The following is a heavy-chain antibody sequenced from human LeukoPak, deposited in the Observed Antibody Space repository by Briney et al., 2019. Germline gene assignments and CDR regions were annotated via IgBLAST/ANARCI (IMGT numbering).Heavy chain of an antibody. Sequence: SETLSLTCTVSGGSISSYYWSWIRQPPGKGLEWIGYIYYSGCTNYNPSLKSRVTISVDTSKNQFSLKLSSVTAADTAVYYCARDLAVAGHFYGMDVWGQGTTVTVSS. V-gene: IGHV4-59*01. CDR3: ARDLAVAGHFYGMDV. CDR2: IYYSGCT. J-gene: IGHJ6*02. CDR1: GGSISSYY. D-gene: IGHD6-19*01.